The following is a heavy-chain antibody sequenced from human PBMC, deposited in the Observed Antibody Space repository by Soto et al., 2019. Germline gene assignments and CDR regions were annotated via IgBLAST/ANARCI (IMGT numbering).Heavy chain of an antibody. CDR1: GFTFSSYG. V-gene: IGHV3-30*18. Sequence: GSLRLSCAASGFTFSSYGMHWVRQAPGKGLGWVAVISYDGSNKYYADSVKGRFTISRDNSKNTLYLQMNSLRAEDTAVYYCAKEVQYYYDSSGYLAIDYWGQGTLVTVSS. D-gene: IGHD3-22*01. J-gene: IGHJ4*02. CDR2: ISYDGSNK. CDR3: AKEVQYYYDSSGYLAIDY.